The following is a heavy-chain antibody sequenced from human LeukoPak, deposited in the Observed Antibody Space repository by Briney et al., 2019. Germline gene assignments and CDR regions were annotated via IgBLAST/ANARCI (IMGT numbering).Heavy chain of an antibody. D-gene: IGHD6-19*01. V-gene: IGHV3-23*01. CDR2: ISGSGGST. Sequence: GGPLRLSCAASGFTFSSYAMSWVRQAPGKGLEWVSAISGSGGSTYYADSVKGRFTISRDNSKNTLYLQMNSLRAEDTAVYYCAKDREWQWLVYFDYWGQGTLVTVSS. J-gene: IGHJ4*02. CDR1: GFTFSSYA. CDR3: AKDREWQWLVYFDY.